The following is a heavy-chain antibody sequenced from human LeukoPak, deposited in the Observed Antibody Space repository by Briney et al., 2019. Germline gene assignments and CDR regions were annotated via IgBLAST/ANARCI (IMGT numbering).Heavy chain of an antibody. CDR1: GFTFSNYA. CDR3: AKCGSSTSPNWFDP. D-gene: IGHD2-21*01. V-gene: IGHV3-23*01. J-gene: IGHJ5*02. CDR2: ISGSGGST. Sequence: GGSLRLSCAASGFTFSNYAMNWVRQAPGKGLECVSVISGSGGSTYYADSVKGRFTISRDNSRNTLYLHMNSLRAEDTAVYYCAKCGSSTSPNWFDPWGQGTLVTVSS.